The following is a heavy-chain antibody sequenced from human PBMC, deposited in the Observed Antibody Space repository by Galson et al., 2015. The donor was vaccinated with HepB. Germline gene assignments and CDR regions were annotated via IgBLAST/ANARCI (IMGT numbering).Heavy chain of an antibody. CDR3: AKLPRGIAAAGTFDY. V-gene: IGHV3-30*18. D-gene: IGHD6-13*01. CDR1: GFTFSSYG. CDR2: ISYDGSNK. Sequence: SLRLSCAASGFTFSSYGMHWVRQAPGKGLEWVAVISYDGSNKYYADSVKGRFTISRDNSKNTLYLQMNSLRAEDTAVYYCAKLPRGIAAAGTFDYWGQGALVTVSS. J-gene: IGHJ4*02.